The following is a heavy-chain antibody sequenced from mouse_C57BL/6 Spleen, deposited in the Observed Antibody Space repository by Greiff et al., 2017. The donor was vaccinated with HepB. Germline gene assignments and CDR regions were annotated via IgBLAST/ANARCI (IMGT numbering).Heavy chain of an antibody. D-gene: IGHD4-1*01. CDR2: IDPNSGGT. V-gene: IGHV1-72*01. J-gene: IGHJ4*01. CDR1: GYTFTSYW. Sequence: QVQLKQPGAELVKPGASVKLSCKASGYTFTSYWMHWVKQRPGRGLEWIGRIDPNSGGTKYNEKFKSKATLTVDKPSSTAYMQLSSLTSEDSAVYYCARWELGRDYYAMDYWGQGTSVTVSS. CDR3: ARWELGRDYYAMDY.